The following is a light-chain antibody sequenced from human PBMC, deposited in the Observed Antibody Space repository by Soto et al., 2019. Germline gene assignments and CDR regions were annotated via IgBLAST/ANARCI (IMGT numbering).Light chain of an antibody. Sequence: QSVLTQPRSVSGSPGQSVTISCTGTSSDVGGYNYVSWYQQHPGKAPKLMIYDVSKRPSGVPDRFSGSKPGNTASLTISGLQAEDEADYYCCSYAGSYAFGVFGTGTKVTV. J-gene: IGLJ1*01. CDR2: DVS. V-gene: IGLV2-11*01. CDR3: CSYAGSYAFGV. CDR1: SSDVGGYNY.